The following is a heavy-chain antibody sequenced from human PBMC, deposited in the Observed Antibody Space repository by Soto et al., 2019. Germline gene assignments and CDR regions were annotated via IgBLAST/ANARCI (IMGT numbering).Heavy chain of an antibody. D-gene: IGHD6-6*01. Sequence: GGSLRLSCAASGFTFSSYAMHWVRQAPGKGLEWVAVISYDESNKYYADSVKGRFTISRDNSKNTLYLQMNSLRAEDTAVYYCAREPIAARLYYYGMDVWGQGTTVTVSS. CDR3: AREPIAARLYYYGMDV. V-gene: IGHV3-30-3*01. CDR1: GFTFSSYA. J-gene: IGHJ6*02. CDR2: ISYDESNK.